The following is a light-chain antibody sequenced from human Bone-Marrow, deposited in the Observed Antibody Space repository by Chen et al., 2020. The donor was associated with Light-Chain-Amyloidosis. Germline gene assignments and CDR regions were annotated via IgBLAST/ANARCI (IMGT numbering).Light chain of an antibody. Sequence: SYVLTQPSSVSVAPGQTATIACGGNNLGSTSVHWYQQTPGQAPLLVVYDDSDRPSGSPDRLAGANSGNTATLTSGRVEAGDEADYYCQVWDRSSDRPVFGGGTKLTVL. V-gene: IGLV3-21*02. J-gene: IGLJ3*02. CDR2: DDS. CDR1: NLGSTS. CDR3: QVWDRSSDRPV.